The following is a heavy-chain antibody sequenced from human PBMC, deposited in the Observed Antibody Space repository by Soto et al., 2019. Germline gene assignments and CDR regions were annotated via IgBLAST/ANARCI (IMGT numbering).Heavy chain of an antibody. CDR1: GGSISSSSYY. D-gene: IGHD3-16*01. CDR2: IYYSGSA. J-gene: IGHJ2*01. CDR3: ARRLPYWYFDL. V-gene: IGHV4-39*01. Sequence: QLQLQESGPGLVKPSETLSLTCTVSGGSISSSSYYWDWIRQPPGKGLEWIGTIYYSGSAYYNPSLKSRAAISVDTSKTQFTLKLSSLTAADTDLYYRARRLPYWYFDLWGRGTLVTVSS.